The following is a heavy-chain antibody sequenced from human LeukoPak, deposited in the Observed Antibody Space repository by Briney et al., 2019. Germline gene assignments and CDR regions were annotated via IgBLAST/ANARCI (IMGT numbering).Heavy chain of an antibody. D-gene: IGHD4-23*01. V-gene: IGHV3-23*01. CDR2: VSGSGSTT. CDR1: GFTFSSYS. Sequence: GGSLRLSCAASGFTFSSYSMNWVRQAPGKGLEWVSAVSGSGSTTYYARSVKGRFTVSRDNSKNTLYLQMNSLRVDGTAVYYCAKSLDYGGNRARLDFWGQGTLVTVSS. J-gene: IGHJ4*02. CDR3: AKSLDYGGNRARLDF.